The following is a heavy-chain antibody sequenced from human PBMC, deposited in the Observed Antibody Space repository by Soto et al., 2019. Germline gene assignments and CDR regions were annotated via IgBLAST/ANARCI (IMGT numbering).Heavy chain of an antibody. J-gene: IGHJ4*02. V-gene: IGHV1-18*01. D-gene: IGHD3-9*01. CDR3: ARDVGGYDILTGYYKAHIFAC. CDR1: GYTFTHFY. CDR2: ISPHNFNT. Sequence: GASVKVSCKASGYTFTHFYITWVRQAPGQGLEWMGAISPHNFNTNFAQKFQGRVTLTTDTSTNTAYMELRSLTSDDTAVYYCARDVGGYDILTGYYKAHIFACSGQGFLVTLSA.